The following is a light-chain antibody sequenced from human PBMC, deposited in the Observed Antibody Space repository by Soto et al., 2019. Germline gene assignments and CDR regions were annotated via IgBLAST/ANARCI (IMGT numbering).Light chain of an antibody. J-gene: IGKJ1*01. CDR3: QQYGSSRT. CDR2: SIS. Sequence: EIVLTQSPGTLSLSPGERATLSCRASQSVSSSYLAWYQQKPGQAPRLLIYSISSRATGIPDRFSGSGSGTDFTLTISRLEPEYVAVYYCQQYGSSRTFGQGTKVEIK. CDR1: QSVSSSY. V-gene: IGKV3-20*01.